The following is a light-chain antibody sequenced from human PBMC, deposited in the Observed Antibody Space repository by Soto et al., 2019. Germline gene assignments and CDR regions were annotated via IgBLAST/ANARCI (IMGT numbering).Light chain of an antibody. CDR3: CSYAGSTPFVV. CDR2: EGS. J-gene: IGLJ2*01. Sequence: QSALTQPASVSGSRGQSITISCTGTSSDVGSYNLVSWYQQHAGKAPKLMIYEGSKRPSGVSNRFSGSKSGNTASLTISGLQAEDEADYYCCSYAGSTPFVVFGGGTKLTVL. CDR1: SSDVGSYNL. V-gene: IGLV2-23*03.